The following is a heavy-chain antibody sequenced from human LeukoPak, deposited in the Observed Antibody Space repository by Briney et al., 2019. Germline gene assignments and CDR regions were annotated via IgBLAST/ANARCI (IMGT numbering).Heavy chain of an antibody. CDR2: IIPILGIA. V-gene: IGHV1-69*04. CDR1: GGTFSSYA. CDR3: ASLKAHSPYYYGMDV. Sequence: ASVKVSCKASGGTFSSYAISWVRQAPGQGLEWMGRIIPILGIANYAQKFQGRVTITADKSTSTAYMELSSLRSEDTAVYYCASLKAHSPYYYGMDVWGQGTTVTVSS. J-gene: IGHJ6*02.